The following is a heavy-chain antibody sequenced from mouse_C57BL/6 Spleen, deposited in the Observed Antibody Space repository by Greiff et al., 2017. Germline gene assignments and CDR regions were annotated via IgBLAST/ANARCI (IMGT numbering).Heavy chain of an antibody. CDR1: GYTFTSYW. Sequence: VQLQQSGAELVKPGASVKMSCKASGYTFTSYWITWVKQRPGQGLEWIGDIYPGSGSTNYNEKFKSKATLTVDTSSSTAYMQLSSLTSEDSAVYYCARGDYEEYYAMDYWGQGTSVTVSS. V-gene: IGHV1-55*01. J-gene: IGHJ4*01. CDR2: IYPGSGST. CDR3: ARGDYEEYYAMDY. D-gene: IGHD2-4*01.